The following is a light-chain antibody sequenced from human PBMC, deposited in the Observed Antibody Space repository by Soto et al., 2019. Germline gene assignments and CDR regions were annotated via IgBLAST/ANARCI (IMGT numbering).Light chain of an antibody. CDR1: QSVSTSY. CDR2: GAS. Sequence: EIVLTQSPGTLSLSPGERATLSCRASQSVSTSYVAWYQQKPVQAPRLLIYGASSRATGIPDRFSGSGSGADFTLTISRLEPEDFAVYYCEQYGSVPLTFGGGTKVEIK. J-gene: IGKJ4*01. CDR3: EQYGSVPLT. V-gene: IGKV3-20*01.